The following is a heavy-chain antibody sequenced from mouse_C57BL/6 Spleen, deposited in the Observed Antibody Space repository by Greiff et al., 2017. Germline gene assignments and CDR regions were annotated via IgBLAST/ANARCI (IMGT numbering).Heavy chain of an antibody. V-gene: IGHV1-20*01. CDR1: GYSFTGYF. Sequence: EVQRVESGPELVKPGDSVKISCKASGYSFTGYFMNWVMQSHGKSLEWIGRINPYNGDTFYNQKFKGKATLTVDKSSSTAHMELRSLTSEDSAVYYCARGRIYDGYQSLDYWGQGTTLTVSS. J-gene: IGHJ2*01. D-gene: IGHD2-3*01. CDR2: INPYNGDT. CDR3: ARGRIYDGYQSLDY.